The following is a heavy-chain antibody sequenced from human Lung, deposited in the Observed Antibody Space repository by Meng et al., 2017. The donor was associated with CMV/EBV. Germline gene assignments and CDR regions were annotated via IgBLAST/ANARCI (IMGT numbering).Heavy chain of an antibody. V-gene: IGHV4-30-4*01. D-gene: IGHD2-15*01. Sequence: QVQRRESGPGLVKPSQTLSLTCTVSGGSISSGDYYWSWIRQPPGKGLEWIGYIYYTGSTYYNPSLKSRVIISVDTSKNQFSLKLNSVTAADTAVYYCARVGGCSGGGCYHRLFDYWGQGTLVTVSS. J-gene: IGHJ4*02. CDR1: GGSISSGDYY. CDR3: ARVGGCSGGGCYHRLFDY. CDR2: IYYTGST.